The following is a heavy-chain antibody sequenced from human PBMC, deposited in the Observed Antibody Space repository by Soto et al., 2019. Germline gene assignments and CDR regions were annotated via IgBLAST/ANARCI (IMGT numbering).Heavy chain of an antibody. Sequence: QVHLVQSGDGGRRLGPSVKVSSKPSGNFFVNYGTAWVRKAPGQGLEWMGWISPYSGNTHYASKVQGRLTMTTDTSTSTAYMDLGSLTSDDTAVYYCAMVDNYVTPTPQDVWGQGTTVTVSS. J-gene: IGHJ6*02. CDR2: ISPYSGNT. CDR3: AMVDNYVTPTPQDV. CDR1: GNFFVNYG. D-gene: IGHD3-16*01. V-gene: IGHV1-18*01.